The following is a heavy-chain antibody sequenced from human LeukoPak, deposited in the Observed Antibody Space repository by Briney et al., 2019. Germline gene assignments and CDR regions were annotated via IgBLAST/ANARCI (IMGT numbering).Heavy chain of an antibody. D-gene: IGHD3-10*01. V-gene: IGHV4-59*01. J-gene: IGHJ6*03. CDR3: ARLPGVTYYYYMDV. CDR2: IYYSGST. CDR1: GGSISSYY. Sequence: SETLSLTCTVSGGSISSYYWRWIRQPPGKGLEWIGYIYYSGSTNYNPSLESRVTISVDTSKNQFSLKLSSVTAADTAVYYCARLPGVTYYYYMDVWGKGPRSPSP.